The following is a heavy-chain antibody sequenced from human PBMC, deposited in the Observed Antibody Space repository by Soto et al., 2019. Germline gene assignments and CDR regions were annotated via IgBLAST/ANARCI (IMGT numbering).Heavy chain of an antibody. CDR3: PRWIDNGYFDS. CDR1: GFSFTSYS. D-gene: IGHD4-17*01. V-gene: IGHV1-3*01. J-gene: IGHJ4*02. CDR2: IDVGRGKT. Sequence: QGQLVQSGAEVKKPGASVKVSCGTSGFSFTSYSFHWVRQAPAQGLQWMGWIDVGRGKTKYSQQFQGRVTLTWDTSANTVYVELSRLTSEDTSVFYCPRWIDNGYFDSWGQGTLVTVSP.